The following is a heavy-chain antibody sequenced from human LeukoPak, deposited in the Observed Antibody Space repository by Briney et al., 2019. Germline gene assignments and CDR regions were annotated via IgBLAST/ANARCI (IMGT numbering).Heavy chain of an antibody. CDR1: GYSISSDYY. Sequence: PSETLSLTCNVSGYSISSDYYWAWIRQSPGKGLEWIGNVHLGGSAFYSPSLKSRVTIFLDTSKNQFSLKLSSVTAADTAVYYCVRDPANYYRHSGSSWGQGILVTVSS. D-gene: IGHD3-10*01. CDR2: VHLGGSA. V-gene: IGHV4-38-2*02. J-gene: IGHJ5*02. CDR3: VRDPANYYRHSGSS.